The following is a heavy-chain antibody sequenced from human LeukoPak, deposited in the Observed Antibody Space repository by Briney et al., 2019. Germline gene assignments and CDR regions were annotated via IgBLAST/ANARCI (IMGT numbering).Heavy chain of an antibody. CDR3: ARVAGDSHSSGHMVIDY. D-gene: IGHD6-19*01. J-gene: IGHJ4*02. V-gene: IGHV4-31*03. Sequence: SQTLSLTCTVSGGSFSSGGYYWTWIRQHPEKGLEWIGYIFSSGSTYYNPSLESRITIWMDTSKIQFFLTLKSLTAADTAVYYCARVAGDSHSSGHMVIDYWGQGTLVLVSS. CDR2: IFSSGST. CDR1: GGSFSSGGYY.